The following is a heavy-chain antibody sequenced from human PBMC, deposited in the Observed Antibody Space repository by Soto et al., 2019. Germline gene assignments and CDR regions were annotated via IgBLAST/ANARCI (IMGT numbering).Heavy chain of an antibody. D-gene: IGHD4-17*01. CDR3: ARTIDYGGNSLYWYFDL. J-gene: IGHJ2*01. CDR2: IIPIFATA. V-gene: IGHV1-69*01. CDR1: GGTFSSYA. Sequence: QVQLVQSGAEVKKPGSSVKVSCKASGGTFSSYAITWVRQAPGQGREWMGGIIPIFATANYAQKFQGRVTITADESTSTAYMELSSLRSEDTAVYYCARTIDYGGNSLYWYFDLWGRGTLVTVSS.